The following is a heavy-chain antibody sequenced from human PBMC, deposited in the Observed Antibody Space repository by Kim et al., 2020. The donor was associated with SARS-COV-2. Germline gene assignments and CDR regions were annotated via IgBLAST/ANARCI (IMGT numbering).Heavy chain of an antibody. CDR3: AKGGRLQPSDY. D-gene: IGHD5-12*01. J-gene: IGHJ4*02. CDR1: GFTFFNSA. CDR2: IGSCVDT. Sequence: GGSLRLSCAASGFTFFNSAMTWVRQAPGNGLEWVSVIGSCVDTYYADSVKGRFTISRDNSKNTVYLQMNSLRPEDTALYYCAKGGRLQPSDYWGQGTLVTVSS. V-gene: IGHV3-23*01.